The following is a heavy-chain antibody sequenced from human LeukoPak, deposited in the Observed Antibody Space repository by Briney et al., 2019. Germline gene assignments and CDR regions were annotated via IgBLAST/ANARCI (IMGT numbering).Heavy chain of an antibody. CDR3: ARDLREFDSSGYYLDY. V-gene: IGHV3-11*06. CDR2: ISSSSSYT. Sequence: GGSLRLSCAASGFTFSDYYMSWIRQAPGKGLEWVSYISSSSSYTNYADSVKGRFTISRDNAKNSLYLQMNSLRAEDTVVYYCARDLREFDSSGYYLDYWGQGTLVTVSS. CDR1: GFTFSDYY. J-gene: IGHJ4*02. D-gene: IGHD3-22*01.